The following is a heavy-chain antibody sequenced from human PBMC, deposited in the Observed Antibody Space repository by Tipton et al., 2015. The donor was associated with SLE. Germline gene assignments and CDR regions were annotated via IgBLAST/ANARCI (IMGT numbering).Heavy chain of an antibody. CDR1: GFTFSNAW. D-gene: IGHD3/OR15-3a*01. CDR3: ARDDNFWTGYSKEYYYMDV. V-gene: IGHV3-7*01. Sequence: SLRLSCAASGFTFSNAWMSWVRQAPGKGLEWVANIKQDGSETYYVDSVKGRFTISRDNAKKSLYLQMNSLRAEDTAVYYCARDDNFWTGYSKEYYYMDVWGKGTTVPVSS. CDR2: IKQDGSET. J-gene: IGHJ6*03.